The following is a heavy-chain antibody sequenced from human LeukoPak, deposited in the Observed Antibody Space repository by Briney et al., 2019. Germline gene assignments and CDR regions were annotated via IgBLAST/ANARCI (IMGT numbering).Heavy chain of an antibody. Sequence: SQTLSLTCPVSGGSISSGSYYWSWIRQPAGKGLEWIGRIYTTGSTNYNPSLKSRVTMSVDTSKNQFSLKLSSVTAADTAVYYCARGSIAAAGTVWYFDLWGRGTLVTVSS. D-gene: IGHD6-13*01. J-gene: IGHJ2*01. CDR3: ARGSIAAAGTVWYFDL. CDR1: GGSISSGSYY. V-gene: IGHV4-61*02. CDR2: IYTTGST.